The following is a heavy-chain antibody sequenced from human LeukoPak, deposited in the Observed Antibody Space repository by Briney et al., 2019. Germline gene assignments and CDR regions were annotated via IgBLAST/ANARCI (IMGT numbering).Heavy chain of an antibody. CDR1: GFPFNSYS. J-gene: IGHJ4*02. CDR2: ISDDETYK. Sequence: GSLRLSFAASGFPFNSYSMQWVRPAPGKGLEWVTAISDDETYKFYADSVKGRFTISRDNSKNTLYLQMNSLRVEDTAIYYCTRGMLRQPPDYWGQGMLVTVSS. D-gene: IGHD3-10*02. V-gene: IGHV3-30-3*01. CDR3: TRGMLRQPPDY.